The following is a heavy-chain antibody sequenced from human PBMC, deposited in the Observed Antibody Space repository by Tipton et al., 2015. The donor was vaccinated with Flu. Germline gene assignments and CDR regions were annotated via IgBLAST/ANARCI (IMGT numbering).Heavy chain of an antibody. Sequence: QLVQSGAEVKKPGESLKISCKGSGYSFTGYWIGWVRQMPGRGLEWMGIIYPGDSDTRYSPSFQGQVTISADKSISTAYLKWSSLRSSDAALYYCARLRLNDFGDYWGQGTLVTVSS. CDR3: ARLRLNDFGDY. CDR1: GYSFTGYW. D-gene: IGHD4-17*01. J-gene: IGHJ4*02. CDR2: IYPGDSDT. V-gene: IGHV5-51*01.